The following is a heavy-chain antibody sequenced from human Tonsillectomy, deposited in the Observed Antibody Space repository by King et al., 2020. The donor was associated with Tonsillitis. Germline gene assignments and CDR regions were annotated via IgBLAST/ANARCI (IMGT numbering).Heavy chain of an antibody. V-gene: IGHV3-48*01. D-gene: IGHD3-22*01. CDR1: GFTFSSYS. J-gene: IGHJ4*02. CDR2: ISRSSSTI. Sequence: QLVQSGGGLVQPGGSLRLSCTASGFTFSSYSMNWVRQAPGKGLEWISSISRSSSTIYYADSVQGRFTISRDNAKNSLYLQMSSLRAEDTAVYYCARDLDYYVISAPFDYWGQGTLVTVSS. CDR3: ARDLDYYVISAPFDY.